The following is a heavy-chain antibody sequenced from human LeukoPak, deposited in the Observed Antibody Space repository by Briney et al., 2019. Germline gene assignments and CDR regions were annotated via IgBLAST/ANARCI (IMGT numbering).Heavy chain of an antibody. CDR1: GGTFSSYA. CDR2: IIPIFGTA. CDR3: ASLGDAYSSSWYCP. D-gene: IGHD6-13*01. J-gene: IGHJ5*02. Sequence: SVKVSCKASGGTFSSYAISWVRQAPGQGLEWMGGIIPIFGTANYAQKFQGRVTITADESTSTAYMELSSLRSEDTAVYYCASLGDAYSSSWYCPWGQGTLVTVSS. V-gene: IGHV1-69*13.